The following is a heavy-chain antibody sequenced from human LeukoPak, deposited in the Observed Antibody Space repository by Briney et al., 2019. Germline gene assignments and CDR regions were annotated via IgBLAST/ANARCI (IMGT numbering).Heavy chain of an antibody. CDR1: GFTFSSYW. J-gene: IGHJ4*02. CDR3: AREKLGEHIVVADY. V-gene: IGHV3-7*01. Sequence: GGSLRLSCAASGFTFSSYWMSWVRQAPGKGLEWVANIKQDGSEKYYVDSVKGGFTISRDNAKNSLYLQMNSLRAEDTAVYYCAREKLGEHIVVADYWGQGTLVTVSS. D-gene: IGHD2-21*01. CDR2: IKQDGSEK.